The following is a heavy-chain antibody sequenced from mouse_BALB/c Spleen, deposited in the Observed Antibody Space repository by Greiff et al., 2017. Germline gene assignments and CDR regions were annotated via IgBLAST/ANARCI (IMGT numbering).Heavy chain of an antibody. V-gene: IGHV1-9*01. Sequence: QVQLQQSGAELMKPGASVKISCKATGYTFSSYWIEWVKQRPGHGLEWIGEILPGSGSTNYNEKFKGKATFTADTSSNTAYMQLSSLTSEDSAVYYCARGREFAYWGQGTLVTVSA. CDR1: GYTFSSYW. CDR2: ILPGSGST. CDR3: ARGREFAY. J-gene: IGHJ3*01.